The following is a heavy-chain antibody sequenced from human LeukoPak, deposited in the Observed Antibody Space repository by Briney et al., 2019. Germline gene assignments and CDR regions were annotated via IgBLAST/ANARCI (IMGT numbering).Heavy chain of an antibody. CDR2: ISSSGSAI. D-gene: IGHD2-21*01. CDR3: ARDKSGGERRGVDI. CDR1: GFTLSDDY. V-gene: IGHV3-11*01. Sequence: PGGSLRLFCAASGFTLSDDYMSWIRRGPGKGLEWVSYISSSGSAIYYADSLKGRFTISRDNAKNSLYLQMNSLRAEHTAVYYCARDKSGGERRGVDIWRQGAMAT. J-gene: IGHJ3*02.